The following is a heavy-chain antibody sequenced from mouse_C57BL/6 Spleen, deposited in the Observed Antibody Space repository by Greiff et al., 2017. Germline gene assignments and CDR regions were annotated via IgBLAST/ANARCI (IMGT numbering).Heavy chain of an antibody. Sequence: QVQLQQPGAELVKPGASVKMSCKASGYTFTSYWITWVKQRPGQGLEWIGDIYPGSGSTNYNEKFKSKATLTVDTSSSTAYMQLSSLTSEDSAVYYCAREEIFYYGNYYAMDYWGQGTSVTVSS. CDR1: GYTFTSYW. CDR3: AREEIFYYGNYYAMDY. V-gene: IGHV1-55*01. J-gene: IGHJ4*01. CDR2: IYPGSGST. D-gene: IGHD2-1*01.